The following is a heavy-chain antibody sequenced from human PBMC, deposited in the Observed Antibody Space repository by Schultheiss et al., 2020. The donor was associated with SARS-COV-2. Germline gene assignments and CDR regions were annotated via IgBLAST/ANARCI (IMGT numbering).Heavy chain of an antibody. Sequence: SETLSLTCAVSGGSISSSNWWSWVRQPPGKGLEWIGEINHSGSTNYNPSLKSRVTISVDTSKNQFSLKLSSVTAADTAVYYCARGMVYYYYGMDVWGQGTLVTVSS. V-gene: IGHV4-4*02. D-gene: IGHD3-10*01. CDR1: GGSISSSNW. CDR3: ARGMVYYYYGMDV. J-gene: IGHJ6*02. CDR2: INHSGST.